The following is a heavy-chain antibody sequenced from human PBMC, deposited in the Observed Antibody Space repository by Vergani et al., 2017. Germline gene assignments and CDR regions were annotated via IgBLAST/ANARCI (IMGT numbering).Heavy chain of an antibody. D-gene: IGHD4-11*01. CDR3: ARVNTETNGHLFYYYYMDV. CDR2: IDHTGRP. J-gene: IGHJ6*03. Sequence: QVQLQQWGGGLLKPSETLSLTCVVNRGSFTSYHWTWIRQSPGEGREWVGDIDHTGRPDYNPSLRSRLTMSVGKSRNQFSLTLNSVTATDTAIYFCARVNTETNGHLFYYYYMDVWGEGGAVGVS. CDR1: RGSFTSYH. V-gene: IGHV4-34*01.